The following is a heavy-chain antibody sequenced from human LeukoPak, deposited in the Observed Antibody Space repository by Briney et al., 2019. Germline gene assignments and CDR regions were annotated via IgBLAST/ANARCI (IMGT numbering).Heavy chain of an antibody. V-gene: IGHV3-30*03. D-gene: IGHD6-13*01. Sequence: GGSLRLSCAASGFTFSSYTMHWVRQAPGKGLEWVAVISFDGNTKYYADSVRGRVPISRDNSRNTLFLEINSLRPEDTAVYYCATPKDSSNWYVFDYWGQGTLVTVSS. CDR1: GFTFSSYT. CDR3: ATPKDSSNWYVFDY. CDR2: ISFDGNTK. J-gene: IGHJ4*02.